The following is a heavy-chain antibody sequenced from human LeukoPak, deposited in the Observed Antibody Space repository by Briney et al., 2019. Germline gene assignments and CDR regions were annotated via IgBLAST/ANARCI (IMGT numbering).Heavy chain of an antibody. CDR1: GFTFSSYS. V-gene: IGHV3-48*01. Sequence: PGGSLRLSCAASGFTFSSYSMNWVRQAPGKGLEWVSYISSSSSTIYYADSVKGRFTISRDNAKNSLYLQMNSLRAEDTAVYYCARDVKRRFDYWGQGTLVTVSS. J-gene: IGHJ4*02. D-gene: IGHD1-1*01. CDR3: ARDVKRRFDY. CDR2: ISSSSSTI.